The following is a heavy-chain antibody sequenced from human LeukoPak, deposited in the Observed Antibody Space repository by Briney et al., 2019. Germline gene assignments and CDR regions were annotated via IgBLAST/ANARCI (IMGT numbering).Heavy chain of an antibody. CDR3: ARHAYSSGWYKLGPNDAFDI. D-gene: IGHD6-19*01. CDR2: IYYSGST. V-gene: IGHV4-39*01. J-gene: IGHJ3*02. CDR1: GGSISSSSYY. Sequence: SATLSLTCTVSGGSISSSSYYWGWIRQPPGKGLEWIGSIYYSGSTYYNPSLKSRVTISVDTSKNQFSLKLSSVTAVDTAVYYCARHAYSSGWYKLGPNDAFDIWGQGTMVTVSS.